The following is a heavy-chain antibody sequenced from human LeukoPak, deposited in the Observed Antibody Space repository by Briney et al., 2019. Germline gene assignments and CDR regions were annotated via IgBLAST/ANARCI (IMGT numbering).Heavy chain of an antibody. CDR1: GFIFSNYA. V-gene: IGHV3-23*01. CDR3: AKWGDYDILTGYYDSDY. J-gene: IGHJ4*02. D-gene: IGHD3-9*01. CDR2: ICGGDSGT. Sequence: PGGSLRLSCAASGFIFSNYAMSWVRQAPGKGLEWVSAICGGDSGTYYADSVRGRFTVSRDDPKNTLYLQMNTLRAEDTAVYYCAKWGDYDILTGYYDSDYWGQGTLVTVSS.